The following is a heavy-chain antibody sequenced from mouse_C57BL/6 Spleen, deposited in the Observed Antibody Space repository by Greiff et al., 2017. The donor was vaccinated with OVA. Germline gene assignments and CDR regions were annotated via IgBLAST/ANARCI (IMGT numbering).Heavy chain of an antibody. Sequence: VQLQQSVAELVRPGASVKLSCTASGFNIKNTYMHWVKQRPEQGLEWIGRIDPANGNTKYAPKFQGKATITADTSSNTAYLQLSSLTSEDTAIYYWARQGDYGSSLAWFAYWGQGTLVTVSA. D-gene: IGHD1-1*01. CDR2: IDPANGNT. CDR1: GFNIKNTY. CDR3: ARQGDYGSSLAWFAY. V-gene: IGHV14-3*01. J-gene: IGHJ3*01.